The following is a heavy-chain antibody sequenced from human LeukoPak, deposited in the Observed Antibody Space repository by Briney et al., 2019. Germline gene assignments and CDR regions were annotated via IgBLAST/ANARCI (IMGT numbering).Heavy chain of an antibody. CDR1: GGSISSGGYS. Sequence: PSETLSLTCAVSGGSISSGGYSWSWIRQPPGKGLEWIGYIYHSGSTYYNPSLKSRVTISVDRSKNQFSLKLSSVTAADTAVYYCARGVLWFGELLISWFDPWGQGTLVTVSS. CDR3: ARGVLWFGELLISWFDP. D-gene: IGHD3-10*01. V-gene: IGHV4-30-2*01. J-gene: IGHJ5*02. CDR2: IYHSGST.